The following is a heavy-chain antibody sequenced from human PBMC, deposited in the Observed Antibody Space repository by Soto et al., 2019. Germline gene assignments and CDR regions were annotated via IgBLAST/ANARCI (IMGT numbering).Heavy chain of an antibody. J-gene: IGHJ4*02. CDR2: ISGSGGST. V-gene: IGHV3-23*01. CDR1: GFTFSSYG. Sequence: QPGGSLRLSCAASGFTFSSYGMHWVRQAPGKGLEWVSAISGSGGSTYYADSVKGRFTISRDNSKNTLYLQMNSLRAEDTAVYYCAKSRDGYNWRSIYYFDYWGQGTLVTVSS. D-gene: IGHD5-12*01. CDR3: AKSRDGYNWRSIYYFDY.